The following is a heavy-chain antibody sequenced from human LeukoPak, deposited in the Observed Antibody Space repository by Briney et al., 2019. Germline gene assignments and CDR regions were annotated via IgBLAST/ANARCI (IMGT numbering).Heavy chain of an antibody. J-gene: IGHJ3*02. V-gene: IGHV4-59*01. CDR1: GGSISSYY. CDR3: ASLTTADAFDI. CDR2: IYDSGST. Sequence: PSETLSLTCTVSGGSISSYYWSWIRQPPGRGLEWIGYIYDSGSTNYNPSLKSRVTISVDTSKNQFSLKLSSVTAADTAVFYCASLTTADAFDIWGQGTMVTVSS. D-gene: IGHD3-22*01.